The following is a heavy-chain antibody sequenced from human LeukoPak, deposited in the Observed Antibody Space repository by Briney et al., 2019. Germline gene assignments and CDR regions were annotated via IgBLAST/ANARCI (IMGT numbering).Heavy chain of an antibody. CDR2: IYYSGST. CDR1: GGSISSGDYY. CDR3: AGFQGIAARPYYYYGMDV. Sequence: KPSETLSLTCTVSGGSISSGDYYWSWIRQPPGKGLEWIGYIYYSGSTYYNPSLKSRVTISVDTSKNQFSLKLSSVTAADTAVYYCAGFQGIAARPYYYYGMDVWGQGTTVTVSS. J-gene: IGHJ6*02. V-gene: IGHV4-30-4*01. D-gene: IGHD6-6*01.